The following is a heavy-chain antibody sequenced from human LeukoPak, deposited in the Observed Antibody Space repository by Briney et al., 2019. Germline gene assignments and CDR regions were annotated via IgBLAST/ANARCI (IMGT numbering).Heavy chain of an antibody. CDR3: ASWAPYYFDY. CDR1: GGSFSGYY. CDR2: INHSGST. J-gene: IGHJ4*02. D-gene: IGHD3-16*01. V-gene: IGHV4-34*01. Sequence: SETLSLTCAVCGGSFSGYYWSWIRQPPGKGLEWIGEINHSGSTNYNPSLKSRVTISVDTSKNQFSLKLSSVTAADTAVYYCASWAPYYFDYWGQGTLVTVSS.